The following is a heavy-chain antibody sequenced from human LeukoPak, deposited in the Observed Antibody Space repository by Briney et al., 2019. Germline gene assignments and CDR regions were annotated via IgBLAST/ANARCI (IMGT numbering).Heavy chain of an antibody. J-gene: IGHJ4*02. D-gene: IGHD6-13*01. Sequence: GGSLRLSCAASGFTFSSYGMHWVRQAPGKGLEWVASIRYDGGNKYYADSVKGRFTISRDNSKNTLYLQMNSLRAEDTAVYYCAKVLDSLNSSWRYCFDYWGQGTLVTVSS. V-gene: IGHV3-30*02. CDR1: GFTFSSYG. CDR3: AKVLDSLNSSWRYCFDY. CDR2: IRYDGGNK.